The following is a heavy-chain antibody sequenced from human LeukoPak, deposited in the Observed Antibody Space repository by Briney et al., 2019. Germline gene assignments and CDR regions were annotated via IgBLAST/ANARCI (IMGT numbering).Heavy chain of an antibody. J-gene: IGHJ4*02. V-gene: IGHV3-21*01. CDR3: ARGFTYYDILTGSLDY. CDR1: GFTFSSYS. D-gene: IGHD3-9*01. CDR2: ISSSSSYI. Sequence: GGSLRLSCAASGFTFSSYSMNWVRQAPGKGLGWVSSISSSSSYIYYADSVKGRFTISRDNAKNSLYLQMNSLRAEDTAVYYCARGFTYYDILTGSLDYWGQGTLVTVSS.